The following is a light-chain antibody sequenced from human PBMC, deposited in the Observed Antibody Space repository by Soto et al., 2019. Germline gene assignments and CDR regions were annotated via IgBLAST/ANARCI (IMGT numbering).Light chain of an antibody. J-gene: IGKJ1*01. CDR2: KAS. V-gene: IGKV1-5*03. CDR3: QQYGRYRT. Sequence: DIQMTQSPSTLSASVGDRVTITCRASKRTSTWLAWYQHKPGQAPNLLIYKASSLESGVPSRFSGSGSGTEFTLTISSLQPDDAATYYGQQYGRYRTFGQGTKVEIK. CDR1: KRTSTW.